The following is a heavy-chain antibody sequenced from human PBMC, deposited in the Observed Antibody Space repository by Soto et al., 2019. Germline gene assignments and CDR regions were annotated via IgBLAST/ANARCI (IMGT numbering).Heavy chain of an antibody. D-gene: IGHD3-10*01. CDR2: IYYSGST. CDR3: ARLMVRGVITQTYYFDY. CDR1: GGSIISYY. J-gene: IGHJ4*02. V-gene: IGHV4-59*08. Sequence: SETLSLTCTVSGGSIISYYWSWIRQTPGKGLEWIGYIYYSGSTNYNPSLKSRVTISVDTSKNQFSLKLSSVTAADTAVYYCARLMVRGVITQTYYFDYWGQGTLVTVSS.